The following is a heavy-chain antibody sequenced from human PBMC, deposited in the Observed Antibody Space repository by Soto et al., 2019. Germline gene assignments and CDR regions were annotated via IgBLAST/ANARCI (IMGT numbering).Heavy chain of an antibody. CDR2: IIHNFCTA. CDR1: GGTFSSYA. V-gene: IGHV1-69*01. J-gene: IGHJ1*01. Sequence: QVQLVQSGAEVKKPGSSVKVSCKASGGTFSSYAISWVRQAPGQGLEWMGGIIHNFCTANYAQTIQSRLMITADESTSTAYMELISLRSDDTAVYYCEREGEVGSMVRGFIPSWGQGTLVTVSS. CDR3: EREGEVGSMVRGFIPS. D-gene: IGHD3-10*01.